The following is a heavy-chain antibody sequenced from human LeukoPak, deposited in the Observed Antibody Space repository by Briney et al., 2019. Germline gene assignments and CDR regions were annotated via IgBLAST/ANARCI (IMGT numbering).Heavy chain of an antibody. V-gene: IGHV3-11*04. CDR3: ARSILPAANAIDY. D-gene: IGHD2-2*01. CDR2: ISSSGSTI. CDR1: GFTFSDYY. Sequence: PGGSLRLSCAASGFTFSDYYMNWIRQAPGKGLEWVSYISSSGSTISYADYVKGRFTVSRDNAKNSLYLQMNSLRAEDTAVYYCARSILPAANAIDYWGQGTLVTVSS. J-gene: IGHJ4*02.